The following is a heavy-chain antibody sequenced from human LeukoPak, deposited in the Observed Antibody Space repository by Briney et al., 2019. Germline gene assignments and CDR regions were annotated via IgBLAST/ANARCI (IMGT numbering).Heavy chain of an antibody. D-gene: IGHD5-18*01. CDR3: ARERQLWFI. V-gene: IGHV3-7*01. CDR1: GFTFRNYW. J-gene: IGHJ4*02. CDR2: IKEDGGEN. Sequence: GGSLRLSCAASGFTFRNYWMSWVRQAPGKGLEWVANIKEDGGENYYVDSVKGRFTISRDNAKNSLYLQMNSLRAEDTAVYYCARERQLWFIWGQGTLVTVSS.